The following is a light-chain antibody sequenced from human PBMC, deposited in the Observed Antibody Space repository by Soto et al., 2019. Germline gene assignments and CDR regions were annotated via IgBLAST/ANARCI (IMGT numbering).Light chain of an antibody. V-gene: IGKV1-5*01. Sequence: DIQMTQSPSTLSASVGDRVTITCRASQSISTWLAWYQQRPGIAPRLLIYHASTLNSGVPSRFSGSGSGTEFTLTISSLQPADFATYFCQQYFSYTCGQGTKLEIK. J-gene: IGKJ2*01. CDR1: QSISTW. CDR2: HAS. CDR3: QQYFSYT.